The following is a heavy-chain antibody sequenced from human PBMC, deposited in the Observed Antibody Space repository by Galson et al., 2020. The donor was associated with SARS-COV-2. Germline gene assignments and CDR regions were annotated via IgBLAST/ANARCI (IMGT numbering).Heavy chain of an antibody. V-gene: IGHV3-23*01. J-gene: IGHJ4*02. D-gene: IGHD4-17*01. CDR2: FSLGGGST. CDR3: AKDRGDDSGDQLDF. CDR1: EITFSSYA. Sequence: GGSLRLSCAVLEITFSSYAMAWVPQSPGKGLEWVSGFSLGGGSTYYADSLKGRFPITRDISQNTVSLQMSSLRAEDTAVYYCAKDRGDDSGDQLDFWGQGTQVTVSS.